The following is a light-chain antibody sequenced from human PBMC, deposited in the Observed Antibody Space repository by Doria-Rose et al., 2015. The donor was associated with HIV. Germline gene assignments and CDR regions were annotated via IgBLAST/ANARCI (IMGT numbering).Light chain of an antibody. CDR1: QSLLYTSKNY. V-gene: IGKV4-1*01. Sequence: TQSPESLGMSLGERATLNCKSNQSLLYTSKNYLAWYQQKPGQPPKLLIYWASTRQSGVTARFNGSGSGTDFTLTISSLEAEDVAVYYCQQYYDTPSFGPGTTVDIK. CDR3: QQYYDTPS. CDR2: WAS. J-gene: IGKJ3*01.